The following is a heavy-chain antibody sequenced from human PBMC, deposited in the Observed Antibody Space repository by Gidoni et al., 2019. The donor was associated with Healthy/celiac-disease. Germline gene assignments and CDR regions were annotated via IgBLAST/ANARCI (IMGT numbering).Heavy chain of an antibody. CDR3: AKDARDIVVVPAASDYYYYYMDV. J-gene: IGHJ6*03. V-gene: IGHV3-30*18. Sequence: QVQLVDSGGGVVQPGRSLRLSCAASGFTFSSYGMHWVRQAPGKGLEWVAVISYDGSNKYYADSVKGRFTISRDNSKNTLYLQMNSLRAEDTAVYYCAKDARDIVVVPAASDYYYYYMDVWGKGTTVTVSS. CDR2: ISYDGSNK. D-gene: IGHD2-2*01. CDR1: GFTFSSYG.